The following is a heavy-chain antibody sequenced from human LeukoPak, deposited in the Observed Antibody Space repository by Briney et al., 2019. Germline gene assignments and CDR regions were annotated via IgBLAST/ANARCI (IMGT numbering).Heavy chain of an antibody. CDR1: GFSLSTSGVG. CDR2: IYWNDDK. D-gene: IGHD5-18*01. V-gene: IGHV2-5*01. Sequence: SGPTLVKPTQTLTLTCTFSGFSLSTSGVGVGWIRQPPGKALEWLALIYWNDDKRYSPSLKSRLTITKDTSKNQVVLTMTNMDPVDTATYYCAHSFPRNPRTAMVMLDYWGQGALVTVSS. CDR3: AHSFPRNPRTAMVMLDY. J-gene: IGHJ4*02.